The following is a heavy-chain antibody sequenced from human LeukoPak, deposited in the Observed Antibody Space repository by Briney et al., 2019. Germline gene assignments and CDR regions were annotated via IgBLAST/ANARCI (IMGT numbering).Heavy chain of an antibody. J-gene: IGHJ4*02. CDR1: GFTFSSYA. CDR3: ARGSTFGGVISDF. D-gene: IGHD3-16*02. Sequence: GGSLRLSCAASGFTFSSYAMSWVRQAPGKGLEWLSFITRSSRIIYYADSVKGRFTISRDNANNSLHLQVNSLRVEDTGIYFCARGSTFGGVISDFWGQGTLVTVSS. CDR2: ITRSSRII. V-gene: IGHV3-48*01.